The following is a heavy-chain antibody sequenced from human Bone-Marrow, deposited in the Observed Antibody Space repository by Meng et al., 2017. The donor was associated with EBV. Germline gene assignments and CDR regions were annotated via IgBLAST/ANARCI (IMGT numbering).Heavy chain of an antibody. CDR3: ARDSDILTGPGGY. D-gene: IGHD3-9*01. J-gene: IGHJ4*02. CDR1: GGTFSSYA. Sequence: AAVKKPGATVKFSGKAFGGTFSSYAIRWVRQASGQGLEWMGGIIPIFGTANYAQKFQGRVTITADESTSTAYMELSSLRSEDTAVYYCARDSDILTGPGGYWGQGTLVTVSS. CDR2: IIPIFGTA. V-gene: IGHV1-69*01.